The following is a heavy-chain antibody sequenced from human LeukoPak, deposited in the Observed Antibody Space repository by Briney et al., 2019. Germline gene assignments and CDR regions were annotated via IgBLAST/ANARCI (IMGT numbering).Heavy chain of an antibody. Sequence: GGSLRLSCVASGFTFSTYGMTWVRQAPGEGLEWVSAISGSGGSTYYADSVKGRFTISRDNSKNTLYLQMNSLRAEDTAVYYCAKEHSSGYYGTYFDYWGQGTLVTVSS. CDR2: ISGSGGST. V-gene: IGHV3-23*01. CDR1: GFTFSTYG. J-gene: IGHJ4*02. CDR3: AKEHSSGYYGTYFDY. D-gene: IGHD3-22*01.